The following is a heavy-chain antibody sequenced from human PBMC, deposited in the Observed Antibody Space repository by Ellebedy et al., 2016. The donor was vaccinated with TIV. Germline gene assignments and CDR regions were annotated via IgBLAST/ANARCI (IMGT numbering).Heavy chain of an antibody. CDR2: MISINDGGTI. CDR3: LYYHMDV. V-gene: IGHV3-15*01. J-gene: IGHJ6*03. Sequence: GESLKISCEASGFTFSRAWMTWVRQSPGKGLEGIGHMISINDGGTIDYAAPVKGRFIISRDDSKNTLFLQMNNLETEDTGVYFCLYYHMDVWGKGTTVTVSS. CDR1: GFTFSRAW.